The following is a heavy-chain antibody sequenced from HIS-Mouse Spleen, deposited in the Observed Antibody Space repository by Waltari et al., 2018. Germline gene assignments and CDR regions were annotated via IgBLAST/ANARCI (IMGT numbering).Heavy chain of an antibody. D-gene: IGHD5-12*01. CDR3: ARDGYSGYGHDAFDI. CDR2: IYYSGIT. V-gene: IGHV4-39*07. CDR1: GGSISSSSYY. Sequence: QLQLQESGPGLVKPSETLSLTCTVSGGSISSSSYYWGWIRQPPGKGLEWIGSIYYSGITYYTPSLKSRVTISVEPSKNQFSLKLSSVTAADTAVYYCARDGYSGYGHDAFDIWGQGTMVTVSS. J-gene: IGHJ3*02.